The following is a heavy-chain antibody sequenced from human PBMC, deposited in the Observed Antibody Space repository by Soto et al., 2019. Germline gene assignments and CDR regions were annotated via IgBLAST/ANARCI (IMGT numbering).Heavy chain of an antibody. CDR3: ARGLFPYSGYDRGENWFDP. J-gene: IGHJ5*02. CDR1: GYTFTSYD. D-gene: IGHD5-12*01. V-gene: IGHV1-8*01. CDR2: MNPNSGNT. Sequence: QVQLVQSGAEVKKPGASVKVSCKASGYTFTSYDINWVRQATGQGLEWMGWMNPNSGNTGYAQKFQGRVTMTRNTSISTAYMELSSLRSEDTAVYYCARGLFPYSGYDRGENWFDPWGQGTLVTVSS.